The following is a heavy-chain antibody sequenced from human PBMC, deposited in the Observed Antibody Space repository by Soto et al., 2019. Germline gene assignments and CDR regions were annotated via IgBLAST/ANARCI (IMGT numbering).Heavy chain of an antibody. CDR1: GFTFSSYA. CDR2: ISGSGGST. Sequence: GGSLRLSCAASGFTFSSYAMSWVRQAPGKGLEWVSAISGSGGSTYYADSVKGRFTISRDNSKNTLYLQMSSLRAEDTAVYYWAKDAGSYGGGDYFDYWGQGTLVTVSS. V-gene: IGHV3-23*01. J-gene: IGHJ4*02. CDR3: AKDAGSYGGGDYFDY. D-gene: IGHD1-26*01.